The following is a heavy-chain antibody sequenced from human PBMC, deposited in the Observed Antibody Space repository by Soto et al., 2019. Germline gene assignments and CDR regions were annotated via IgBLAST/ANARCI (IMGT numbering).Heavy chain of an antibody. V-gene: IGHV5-51*01. D-gene: IGHD3-3*01. Sequence: GESLKISCKGSGYSFTSYWIGWVRQMPGKGLEWMGIIYPGDSDTRYSPSFQGQVTISADKSISTAYLQWSSLKASDTAMYYCARGPRGTIFGVVPKGHWLDPWGQGTLVTVSS. CDR3: ARGPRGTIFGVVPKGHWLDP. CDR2: IYPGDSDT. J-gene: IGHJ5*02. CDR1: GYSFTSYW.